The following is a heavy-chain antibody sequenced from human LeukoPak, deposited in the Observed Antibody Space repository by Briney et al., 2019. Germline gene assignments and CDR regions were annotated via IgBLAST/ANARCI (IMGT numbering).Heavy chain of an antibody. CDR1: GFTFSTYE. D-gene: IGHD6-6*01. V-gene: IGHV3-48*03. CDR3: AREGLWGAARDAFDI. Sequence: GGSLRLSCAASGFTFSTYEMNWVRQAPGKGLEWVSYISISGTIIYCADSVKGRFTISRDNAKNSLYLQMNSLRVEDMAVYYCAREGLWGAARDAFDIWGQGTMVTVSS. J-gene: IGHJ3*02. CDR2: ISISGTII.